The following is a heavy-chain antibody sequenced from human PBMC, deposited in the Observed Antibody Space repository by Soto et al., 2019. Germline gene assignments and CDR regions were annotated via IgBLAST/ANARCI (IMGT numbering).Heavy chain of an antibody. CDR3: ARGGPVVVVTAALDY. V-gene: IGHV1-46*01. J-gene: IGHJ4*02. D-gene: IGHD2-21*02. CDR2: VNPSGGHT. Sequence: QVQLMQSGAEVKKPGASVKVSCKASGDTFTDYYIHWVRQAPGQGLEWMGTVNPSGGHTTYAQHFRGRVTMTRDTSTSTPSMELTSLTSDDTAIYYCARGGPVVVVTAALDYWGQGTLVTVSS. CDR1: GDTFTDYY.